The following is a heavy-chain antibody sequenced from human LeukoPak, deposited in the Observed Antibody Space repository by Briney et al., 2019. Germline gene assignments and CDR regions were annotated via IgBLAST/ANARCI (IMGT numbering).Heavy chain of an antibody. Sequence: GASLQISCKGSGYSFTSYWIGWVRQLPGKGLEWMGIIYPGDSDTRYSPSFQGQVTISADKSISTAYLQWISLKASDTAMYSCARLYDYVWGSYQDYWGQGTLVTVSS. J-gene: IGHJ4*02. D-gene: IGHD3-16*02. CDR3: ARLYDYVWGSYQDY. CDR2: IYPGDSDT. V-gene: IGHV5-51*01. CDR1: GYSFTSYW.